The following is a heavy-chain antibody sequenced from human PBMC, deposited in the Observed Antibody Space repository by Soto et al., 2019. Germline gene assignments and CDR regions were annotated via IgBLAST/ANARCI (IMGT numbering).Heavy chain of an antibody. Sequence: KESGPALVKPTETLTLTCTVSGFSLTTDKMGVSWIRQPPGKALEWLAHIFSDNERSYSTSLQGRLTISKDTSGSQVVLSMTNVDPVDTATYYCARMNVDSYQFYYAMDVWGQGTTVTVSS. CDR3: ARMNVDSYQFYYAMDV. D-gene: IGHD4-17*01. CDR1: GFSLTTDKMG. CDR2: IFSDNER. V-gene: IGHV2-26*01. J-gene: IGHJ6*02.